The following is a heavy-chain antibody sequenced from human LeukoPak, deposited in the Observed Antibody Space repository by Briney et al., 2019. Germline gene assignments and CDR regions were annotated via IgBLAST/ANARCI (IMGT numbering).Heavy chain of an antibody. CDR2: ISSSGSTI. CDR1: GFTFSVYE. D-gene: IGHD1-26*01. V-gene: IGHV3-48*03. J-gene: IGHJ4*02. CDR3: ARDPYSGSYSRFDY. Sequence: GWSLRLSCAASGFTFSVYEMNWVRQAPGKGLEWVSYISSSGSTIYYADSVKGRFTISRDNAKNSLYLQMNSLRAEHTAVYYCARDPYSGSYSRFDYWGQGTLVTVSS.